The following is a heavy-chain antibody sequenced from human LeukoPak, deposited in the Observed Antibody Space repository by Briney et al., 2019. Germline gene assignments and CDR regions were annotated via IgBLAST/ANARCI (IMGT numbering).Heavy chain of an antibody. J-gene: IGHJ4*02. V-gene: IGHV4-30-4*01. CDR1: AGSISSGDYY. CDR3: ARALRDQMGHIDY. D-gene: IGHD5-24*01. Sequence: PSQTMSLTSTVSAGSISSGDYYWNWIRQPPGKGLEWIGYIYYSGSTYYNPSLKSRVTISVDTSKNQFSLKLSSVTAADTAVYYCARALRDQMGHIDYWGQGTLVTVSS. CDR2: IYYSGST.